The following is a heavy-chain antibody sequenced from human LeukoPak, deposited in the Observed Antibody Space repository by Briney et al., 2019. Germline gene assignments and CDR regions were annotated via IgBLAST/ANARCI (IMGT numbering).Heavy chain of an antibody. CDR1: GFTFTNYG. CDR2: IWHDGNNR. D-gene: IGHD4-17*01. V-gene: IGHV3-33*01. J-gene: IGHJ4*02. CDR3: ARDSTETPLQY. Sequence: GRSLRLSCAASGFTFTNYGMHWVRQAPGKRLEWVAIIWHDGNNRYYADSVRGRFTISRGNSRNTVSLQMNSLRVEDSGLYYCARDSTETPLQYWGQGALVAVYS.